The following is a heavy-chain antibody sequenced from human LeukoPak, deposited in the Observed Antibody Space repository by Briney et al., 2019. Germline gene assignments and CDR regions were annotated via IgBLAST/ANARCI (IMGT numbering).Heavy chain of an antibody. Sequence: GGSLRLSCAASGFTFSSYGMHWVRQAPGKGLEWVAVISYDGSNKYYADSVKGRFTISRDNSKNTLYLQMNSLRAEDTAVYYCAKTYDYVWGSYPYYMDVWGKGTTVTVSS. V-gene: IGHV3-30*19. J-gene: IGHJ6*03. CDR2: ISYDGSNK. CDR3: AKTYDYVWGSYPYYMDV. D-gene: IGHD3-16*02. CDR1: GFTFSSYG.